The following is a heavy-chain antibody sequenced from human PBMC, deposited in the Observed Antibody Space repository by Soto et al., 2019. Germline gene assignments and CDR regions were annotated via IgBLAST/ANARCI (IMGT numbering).Heavy chain of an antibody. V-gene: IGHV4-34*01. CDR3: ARGGIVVVPAAKNLYGMDV. J-gene: IGHJ6*02. CDR1: GGSFSGYY. Sequence: SETLSLTCAVYGGSFSGYYWSWIRQPPGKGLEGIGEINHSGSTNYNPSLKSRVTISVDTSKNQFSLKLSSVTAADTAVYYCARGGIVVVPAAKNLYGMDVWGQGTTVTSP. CDR2: INHSGST. D-gene: IGHD2-2*01.